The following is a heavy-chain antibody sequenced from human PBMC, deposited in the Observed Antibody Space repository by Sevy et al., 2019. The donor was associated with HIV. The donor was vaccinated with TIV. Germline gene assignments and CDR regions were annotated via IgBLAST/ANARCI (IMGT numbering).Heavy chain of an antibody. Sequence: GSLRLSCAASGFTFSSYSMNWVRQAPGKGLEWVSSISSSSSYIYYADSVKGRFTISRDNAKNSLYLQMNSLRAEDTAVYYCARGGGFIAARTPLGYYYYYMDVWGKGTTVTVSS. CDR2: ISSSSSYI. CDR1: GFTFSSYS. CDR3: ARGGGFIAARTPLGYYYYYMDV. V-gene: IGHV3-21*01. J-gene: IGHJ6*03. D-gene: IGHD6-6*01.